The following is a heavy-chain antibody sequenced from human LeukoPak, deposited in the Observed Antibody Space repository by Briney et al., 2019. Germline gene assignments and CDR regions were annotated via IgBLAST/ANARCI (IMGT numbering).Heavy chain of an antibody. CDR2: IWYDGSNK. CDR1: GFSFSSYG. J-gene: IGHJ4*02. D-gene: IGHD3-3*01. CDR3: ARGDDFAY. Sequence: GGSLRLSCAASGFSFSSYGMHWVRQSPGKGLEWVAVIWYDGSNKYYADSVKGRFTISRDNSKNTLYLQMNSLRTEDTAVYYCARGDDFAYWGQGSPVTVSS. V-gene: IGHV3-33*01.